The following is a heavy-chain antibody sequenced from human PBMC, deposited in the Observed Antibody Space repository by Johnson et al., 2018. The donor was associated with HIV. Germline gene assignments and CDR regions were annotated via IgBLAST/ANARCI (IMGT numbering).Heavy chain of an antibody. CDR1: GFTFSSYW. CDR3: AKLPVLYGDFDDAFNI. D-gene: IGHD4-17*01. Sequence: VQLVESGGGVVQPGRSLRLSCAASGFTFSSYWMSWVRQAPGKGLEWVANIKQDGSEKYYVDSVKGRFTLSRDNAKNSLYLQMNSLRAEDTAVYYCAKLPVLYGDFDDAFNIWGQGTMVTVSS. V-gene: IGHV3-7*01. J-gene: IGHJ3*02. CDR2: IKQDGSEK.